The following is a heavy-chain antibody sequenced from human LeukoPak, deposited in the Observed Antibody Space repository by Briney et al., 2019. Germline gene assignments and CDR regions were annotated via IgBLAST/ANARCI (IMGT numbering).Heavy chain of an antibody. D-gene: IGHD2-15*01. J-gene: IGHJ4*02. CDR1: GFTFSTYG. V-gene: IGHV3-30*03. Sequence: GGSLRLSCAASGFTFSTYGMHWVRQAPGEGLEWVAVISSDGNHKYYIDSVKGRFTVSRDNSKNTLYLQMNSLRTEDTAVYYCASLLLYCSGSTCYSDYWGQGTLVTVSS. CDR3: ASLLLYCSGSTCYSDY. CDR2: ISSDGNHK.